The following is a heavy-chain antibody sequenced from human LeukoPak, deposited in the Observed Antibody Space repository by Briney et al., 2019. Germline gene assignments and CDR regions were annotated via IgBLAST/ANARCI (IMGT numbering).Heavy chain of an antibody. D-gene: IGHD3-9*01. J-gene: IGHJ4*02. CDR2: ISAYNGNT. CDR3: ARVWDTLTGYYNDY. Sequence: ASVKVSCKASGYTFTSYGISWVRQAPGQGLEWMGWISAYNGNTNYAQKLQGRVTMTTDTSTSTASKELRSLRSDDTAVYYCARVWDTLTGYYNDYWGQGTLVTVSS. V-gene: IGHV1-18*01. CDR1: GYTFTSYG.